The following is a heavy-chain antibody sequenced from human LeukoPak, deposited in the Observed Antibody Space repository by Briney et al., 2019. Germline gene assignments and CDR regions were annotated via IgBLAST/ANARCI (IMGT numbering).Heavy chain of an antibody. V-gene: IGHV4-4*09. CDR1: GGSITTYN. CDR3: ARRTPGPQLDEYVAYFFDH. Sequence: SETLSLICTVSGGSITTYNWIWIRQTPGQALEWIGHIYSSGATKYNPSLKSRATILLDPSKNQLSLKLSSVSAADTAVYYCARRTPGPQLDEYVAYFFDHWGQGTQVTVSS. J-gene: IGHJ4*02. D-gene: IGHD2-2*01. CDR2: IYSSGAT.